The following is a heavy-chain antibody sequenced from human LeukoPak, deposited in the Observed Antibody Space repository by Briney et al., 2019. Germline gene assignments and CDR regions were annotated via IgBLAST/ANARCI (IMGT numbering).Heavy chain of an antibody. CDR2: IYYSGST. J-gene: IGHJ4*02. CDR3: ARDIAYGGNSLNY. CDR1: SGSVSSGIYY. D-gene: IGHD4-23*01. Sequence: PSETLSLTCTVSSGSVSSGIYYWTWIRQPPGKGLEWIGYIYYSGSTNYNPSLKSRVTISVDTSKNQFSLKLTSVTAADTAVYYCARDIAYGGNSLNYWGQGTLVTVSS. V-gene: IGHV4-61*01.